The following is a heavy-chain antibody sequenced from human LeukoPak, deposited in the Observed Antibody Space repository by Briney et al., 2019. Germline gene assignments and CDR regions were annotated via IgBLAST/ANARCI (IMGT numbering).Heavy chain of an antibody. D-gene: IGHD1-14*01. CDR3: CGTRGDL. J-gene: IGHJ5*02. CDR2: IKSRSDDGTR. V-gene: IGHV3-15*01. CDR1: GFTFSKVW. Sequence: TPGGSLRLSCEAPGFTFSKVWMSWVRQAPGKGLEWVGRIKSRSDDGTRDYAPPVRGRFTISRDDSKSTVYLQMESLRSEDTGVYYCCGTRGDLWGQGTLVTVSS.